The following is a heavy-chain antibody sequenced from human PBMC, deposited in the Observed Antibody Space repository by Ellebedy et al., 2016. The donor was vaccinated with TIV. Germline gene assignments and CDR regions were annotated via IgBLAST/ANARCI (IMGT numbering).Heavy chain of an antibody. CDR3: ARDYGEVHYYGMDV. Sequence: GESLKISCAASGFTFSSYGMHWVRQAPGKGLEWVGRIKSKTDGGTTDYAAPVKGRFTISRDNAKNSLYLQMNSLRAEDTAVYYCARDYGEVHYYGMDVWGQGTTVTVSS. CDR1: GFTFSSYG. CDR2: IKSKTDGGTT. J-gene: IGHJ6*02. D-gene: IGHD3-16*01. V-gene: IGHV3-15*01.